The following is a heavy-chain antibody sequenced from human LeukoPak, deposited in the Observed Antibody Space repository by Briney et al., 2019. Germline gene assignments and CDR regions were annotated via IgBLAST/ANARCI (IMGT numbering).Heavy chain of an antibody. D-gene: IGHD2-15*01. J-gene: IGHJ4*02. CDR2: INPNSGGT. Sequence: ASVKVSCKASGYTFTGYYMHWVRQAPGQGLEWMGWINPNSGGTNYAQKFQGRVTMTRDTSISTAYMELSSLRSEDTAVYYCARALYCSGGSCYSFDYWGQGTLVTVSS. CDR3: ARALYCSGGSCYSFDY. V-gene: IGHV1-2*02. CDR1: GYTFTGYY.